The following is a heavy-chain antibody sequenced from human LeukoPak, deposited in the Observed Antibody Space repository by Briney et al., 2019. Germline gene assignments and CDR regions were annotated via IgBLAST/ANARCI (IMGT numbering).Heavy chain of an antibody. J-gene: IGHJ4*02. V-gene: IGHV4-39*07. CDR2: INHSGST. CDR3: ASTRAGDYYDSSGYPIPDY. D-gene: IGHD3-22*01. Sequence: PSETLSLTCTVSGGSISSSDSHWSWIRQPPGKGLEWIGEINHSGSTNYNPSLKSRVTISVDTSKNQFSLKLSSVTAADTAVYYCASTRAGDYYDSSGYPIPDYWGQGTLVTVSS. CDR1: GGSISSSDSH.